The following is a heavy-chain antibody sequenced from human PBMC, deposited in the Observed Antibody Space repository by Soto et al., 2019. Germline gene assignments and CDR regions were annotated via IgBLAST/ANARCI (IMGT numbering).Heavy chain of an antibody. J-gene: IGHJ5*02. CDR2: FDPEDGET. CDR1: GYTLTELS. Sequence: ASVKVSCKVPGYTLTELSMHWVGQAPGKGLEWIGGFDPEDGETIYAQKFQGRVTMTEDTSTDTAYMELSSLRSEDTAVYYCATVNTGYCSSTSCYFSWFDPWGQGTLVTVSS. V-gene: IGHV1-24*01. CDR3: ATVNTGYCSSTSCYFSWFDP. D-gene: IGHD2-2*01.